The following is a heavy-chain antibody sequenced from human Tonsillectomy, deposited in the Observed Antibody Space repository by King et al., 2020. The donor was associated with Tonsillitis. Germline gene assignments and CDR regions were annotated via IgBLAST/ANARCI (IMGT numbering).Heavy chain of an antibody. V-gene: IGHV4-59*01. CDR1: GGSISSYY. CDR2: IYNSGIN. J-gene: IGHJ4*02. D-gene: IGHD2-15*01. Sequence: VQLQEAGPGLVKPSETLSLTCTVSGGSISSYYWSGVRQPPVKGLEGIGFIYNSGINYFHTSLKSRFTISVDTSKNQFSLKLSSVTAADTAVYYCARITPGYCSGGSCYSSSYFDYWGQGTLVTVSS. CDR3: ARITPGYCSGGSCYSSSYFDY.